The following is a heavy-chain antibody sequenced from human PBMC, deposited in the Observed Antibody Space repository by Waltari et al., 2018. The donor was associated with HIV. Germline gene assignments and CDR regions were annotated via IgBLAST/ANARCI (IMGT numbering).Heavy chain of an antibody. CDR2: INYDGNNK. D-gene: IGHD6-13*01. CDR1: GLTLSNYL. CDR3: ARGGLAITPAGTRLYTGMDV. V-gene: IGHV3-30*02. J-gene: IGHJ6*02. Sequence: QVHLVESGGGVVQPGGSPKLSCAAPGLTLSNYLMHWVRQAPGKGLEWVTFINYDGNNKNDADSVKGRFTVSRDNSKKTLYLQMNSLRHEDTALYYCARGGLAITPAGTRLYTGMDVWGQGTTVTVSS.